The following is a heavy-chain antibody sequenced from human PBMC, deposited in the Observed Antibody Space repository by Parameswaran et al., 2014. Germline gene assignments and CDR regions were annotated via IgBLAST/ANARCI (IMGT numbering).Heavy chain of an antibody. D-gene: IGHD1-26*01. CDR2: INPNSGGT. CDR3: ARGWKLVGATGD. J-gene: IGHJ4*02. V-gene: IGHV1-2*02. Sequence: WVRQAPGQGLEWMGWINPNSGGTNYAQKFQGRVTMTRDTSISTAYMELSRLRSDDTAVYYCARGWKLVGATGDWGQGTLVTVSS.